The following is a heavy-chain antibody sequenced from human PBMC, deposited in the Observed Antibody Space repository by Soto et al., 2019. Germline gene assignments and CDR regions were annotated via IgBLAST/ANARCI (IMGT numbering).Heavy chain of an antibody. J-gene: IGHJ5*02. V-gene: IGHV4-31*03. D-gene: IGHD3-10*01. CDR3: ARASPYYYGSGRYNWFDP. CDR1: GGSISSGGYY. CDR2: IYYSGST. Sequence: SETLSLTCTVSGGSISSGGYYWSWIRQHPGKGLEWIGYIYYSGSTYYNPSLKSRVTISVDTTKNQFSLKLSAVTAADTAVYYCARASPYYYGSGRYNWFDPWGQGTLVTVSS.